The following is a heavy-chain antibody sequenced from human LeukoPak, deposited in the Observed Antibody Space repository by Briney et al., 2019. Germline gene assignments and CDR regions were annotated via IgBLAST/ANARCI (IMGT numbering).Heavy chain of an antibody. CDR3: ARNRYYSVDY. J-gene: IGHJ4*02. CDR2: VYHSGST. V-gene: IGHV4-4*02. D-gene: IGHD2/OR15-2a*01. Sequence: SETLSLTCAVSGGSISSSNWWSWVRQPPGKGLEWIREVYHSGSTNYNPSLKSRVTISVDKSKNQVSLKLSSVTAADTAVYYCARNRYYSVDYWGQGALVTVSS. CDR1: GGSISSSNW.